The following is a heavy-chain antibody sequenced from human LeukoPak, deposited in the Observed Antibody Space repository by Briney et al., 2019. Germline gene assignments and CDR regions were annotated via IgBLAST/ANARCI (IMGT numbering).Heavy chain of an antibody. D-gene: IGHD3-10*01. CDR1: GFTLSSYT. J-gene: IGHJ3*01. CDR3: ARDFGLFVFDF. Sequence: GGSLRLSCPAPGFTLSSYTMNWVRQTPRKGPERVSYVGSRGRTIYYADAVRGRFTISRDNANNSLYLQMNSLRAEDTALYYCARDFGLFVFDFWGQGTMVTVSS. V-gene: IGHV3-48*03. CDR2: VGSRGRTI.